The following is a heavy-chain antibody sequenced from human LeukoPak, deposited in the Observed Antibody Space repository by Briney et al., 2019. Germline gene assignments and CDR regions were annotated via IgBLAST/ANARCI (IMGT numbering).Heavy chain of an antibody. J-gene: IGHJ3*02. CDR3: MSSFQSSGYAFDI. Sequence: SETLSLTCTVSGGSISSSSYYWGWIRQPPGKGLEWIGTIYYSGTTYYNPSLKSRVTISVDTSKNQFSLKLSSVTAADTAVYYCMSSFQSSGYAFDIWGQGTMVTVSS. CDR1: GGSISSSSYY. V-gene: IGHV4-39*07. D-gene: IGHD3-22*01. CDR2: IYYSGTT.